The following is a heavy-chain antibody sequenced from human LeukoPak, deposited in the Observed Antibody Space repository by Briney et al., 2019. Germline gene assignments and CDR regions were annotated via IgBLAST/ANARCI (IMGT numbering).Heavy chain of an antibody. D-gene: IGHD6-19*01. V-gene: IGHV1-2*02. CDR3: ARHSLTYTSGWFGVVGMDV. CDR2: IKPDSGDT. J-gene: IGHJ6*02. Sequence: ASVKVSCKASGYTFSGYYIHWVRQAPGQGLEWMGLIKPDSGDTNYAQNFRGRVTMTRDTSITTAYMELNRLTSDDTAVYYCARHSLTYTSGWFGVVGMDVWGQGTTVTVSS. CDR1: GYTFSGYY.